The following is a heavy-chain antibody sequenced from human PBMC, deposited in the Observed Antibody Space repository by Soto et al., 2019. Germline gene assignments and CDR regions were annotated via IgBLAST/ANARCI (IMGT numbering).Heavy chain of an antibody. CDR2: ISSGGNT. CDR1: GLTVSNVY. CDR3: ARDTLGGAYDFCH. D-gene: IGHD3-3*01. Sequence: EVQLVESGGGLVQPGGSLRLSCAASGLTVSNVYMTWVRQAPGKGLEWVSVISSGGNTYYADSVKGRFTISRDNSKNTLYLEMNSLRAGGTAVYYCARDTLGGAYDFCHGGQGTLVTVSS. V-gene: IGHV3-66*01. J-gene: IGHJ4*02.